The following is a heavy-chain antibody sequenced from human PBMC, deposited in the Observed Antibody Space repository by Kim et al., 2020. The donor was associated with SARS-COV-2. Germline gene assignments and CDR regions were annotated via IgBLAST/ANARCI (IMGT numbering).Heavy chain of an antibody. Sequence: SETLSLTCAVYGGSFSGYYWSWIRQPPGKGLEWIGEINHSGSTNYNPSLKSRVTISVDTSKNQFSLKLSSVTAADTAVYYCAIRGVRGVSPYYYYGMDVWGQGTTVTVSS. J-gene: IGHJ6*02. D-gene: IGHD3-10*01. CDR3: AIRGVRGVSPYYYYGMDV. CDR2: INHSGST. V-gene: IGHV4-34*01. CDR1: GGSFSGYY.